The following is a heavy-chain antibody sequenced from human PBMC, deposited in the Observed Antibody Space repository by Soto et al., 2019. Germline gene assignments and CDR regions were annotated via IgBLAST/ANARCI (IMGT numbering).Heavy chain of an antibody. V-gene: IGHV4-30-2*01. Sequence: PSETLSLTCAVSGGSISSGGYSWSWIRQPPGKGLEWIGYIYHSGSTYYNPSLKSRVTISVDRSKNQFSLKLSSVTAADTAVYYCASSQTTATSYDYCGQGTLVTLSS. J-gene: IGHJ4*02. CDR1: GGSISSGGYS. CDR3: ASSQTTATSYDY. D-gene: IGHD4-17*01. CDR2: IYHSGST.